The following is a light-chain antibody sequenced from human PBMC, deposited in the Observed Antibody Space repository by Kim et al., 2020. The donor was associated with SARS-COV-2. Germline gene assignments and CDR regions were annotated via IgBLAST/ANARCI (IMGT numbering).Light chain of an antibody. CDR1: QSVRSS. V-gene: IGKV3-11*01. Sequence: EIVLTQSPATLSLSPGERATLSCRASQSVRSSLVWYQQKPGQPPRLLIYDSSNRATGIPARFSGSGSGTDFTLTISSLEPDDSALYYCQQRTIWPLTFGGGTKVDIK. J-gene: IGKJ4*01. CDR2: DSS. CDR3: QQRTIWPLT.